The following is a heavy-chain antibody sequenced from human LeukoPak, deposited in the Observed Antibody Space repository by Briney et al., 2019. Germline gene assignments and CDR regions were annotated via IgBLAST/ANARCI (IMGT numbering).Heavy chain of an antibody. CDR3: AREGPLIVVVTAIPGAFDI. CDR2: INHSGST. CDR1: GGSFSGYY. D-gene: IGHD2-21*02. Sequence: PSETLSLTCAVYGGSFSGYYWSWLRQPPGKGLEWIGEINHSGSTNYNPSLKSRVTISVDTSKNQFSLKLSSVTAADTAVYYCAREGPLIVVVTAIPGAFDIWGQGTMVTVSS. J-gene: IGHJ3*02. V-gene: IGHV4-34*01.